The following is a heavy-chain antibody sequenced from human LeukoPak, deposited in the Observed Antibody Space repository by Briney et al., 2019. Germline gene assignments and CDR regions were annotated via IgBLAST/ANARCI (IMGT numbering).Heavy chain of an antibody. Sequence: SETLSLTCAVYGGSFSGYYWSWIRQPPGKGLEWIGSIYYSGSTYYNPSLKSRVTISVDTSKNQFSLKLSSVTAADTAVYYCARHKLEYSSSGYYYMDVWGKGTTVTVSS. J-gene: IGHJ6*03. CDR3: ARHKLEYSSSGYYYMDV. D-gene: IGHD6-6*01. V-gene: IGHV4-34*01. CDR2: IYYSGST. CDR1: GGSFSGYY.